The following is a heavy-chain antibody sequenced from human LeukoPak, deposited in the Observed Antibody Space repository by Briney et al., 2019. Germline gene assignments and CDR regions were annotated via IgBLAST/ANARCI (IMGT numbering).Heavy chain of an antibody. V-gene: IGHV3-23*01. J-gene: IGHJ6*03. CDR2: ITGSGGST. CDR3: AKAAQRLSYYYMDV. D-gene: IGHD4/OR15-4a*01. CDR1: GFTLSSYA. Sequence: GGSLRLSCAASGFTLSSYAMTWVRQAPGKGLEWVSAITGSGGSTYYADSVKGRFTISRDNSKNTLYLQMNSLRAEDTAVYYCAKAAQRLSYYYMDVWAKGPTVTVPS.